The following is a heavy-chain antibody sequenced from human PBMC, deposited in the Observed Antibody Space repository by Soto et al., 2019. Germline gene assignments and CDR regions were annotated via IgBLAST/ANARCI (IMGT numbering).Heavy chain of an antibody. CDR1: GYSFTSYW. J-gene: IGHJ4*02. CDR3: ARSPYFFRGPLDY. Sequence: PGESLKISCKGSGYSFTSYWIGWVRQMPGKGLEWMGIIYPGDSDTRYSPSFQGQVTISADKSISTAYLQMNSLRAEDTAVYYCARSPYFFRGPLDYWGQGTLVTVSS. CDR2: IYPGDSDT. V-gene: IGHV5-51*01. D-gene: IGHD3-9*01.